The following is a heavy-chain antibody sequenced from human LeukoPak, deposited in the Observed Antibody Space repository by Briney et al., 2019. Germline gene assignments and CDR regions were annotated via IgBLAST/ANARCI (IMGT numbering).Heavy chain of an antibody. Sequence: GGSLRLSCAASGFTFSSYGMHWVRQAPGKGLEWVAVISYDGSNKYYADSVKGRFTISRDNSKNTLYLQMNSLRAEDTAVYYCAKDQRDSSGYYFANAFDIWGQGTMVTVSS. CDR3: AKDQRDSSGYYFANAFDI. CDR1: GFTFSSYG. V-gene: IGHV3-30*18. J-gene: IGHJ3*02. CDR2: ISYDGSNK. D-gene: IGHD3-22*01.